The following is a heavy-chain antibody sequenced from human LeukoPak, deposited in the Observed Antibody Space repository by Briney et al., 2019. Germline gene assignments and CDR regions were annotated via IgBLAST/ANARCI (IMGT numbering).Heavy chain of an antibody. CDR3: ASTGYCSSTSCEYRIDY. D-gene: IGHD2-2*01. J-gene: IGHJ4*02. CDR1: GGSISSYY. V-gene: IGHV4-34*01. Sequence: SETLSLTCTVSGGSISSYYWSWIRQPPGKGLEWIGEINHSGSTNYNPSLKSRVTISVDTSKNQFSLKLSSVTAADTAVYYCASTGYCSSTSCEYRIDYWGQGTLVTVSS. CDR2: INHSGST.